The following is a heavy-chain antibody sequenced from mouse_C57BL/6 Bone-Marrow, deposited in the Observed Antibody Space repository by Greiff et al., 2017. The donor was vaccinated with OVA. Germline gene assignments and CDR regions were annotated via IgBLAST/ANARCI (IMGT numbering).Heavy chain of an antibody. Sequence: QVQLQQSGAELMKPGASVKLSCKATGYTFTGYWIEWVKQRPGHGLEWIGEILPGSGSTNYNEKCKGKATFTADTSSNTAYMQLSSLTTEDSAIYYCAREVYYGNYFYYFDYWGQGTTLTVSS. V-gene: IGHV1-9*01. CDR2: ILPGSGST. J-gene: IGHJ2*01. CDR3: AREVYYGNYFYYFDY. CDR1: GYTFTGYW. D-gene: IGHD2-1*01.